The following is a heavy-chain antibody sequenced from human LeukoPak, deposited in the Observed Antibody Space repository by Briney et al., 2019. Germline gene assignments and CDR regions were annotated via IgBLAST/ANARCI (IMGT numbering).Heavy chain of an antibody. D-gene: IGHD3-22*01. CDR2: ICAYNGNT. V-gene: IGHV1-18*01. Sequence: EASVKVSCKASGYTFTSYGISWVRPAPGQGLGWMGWICAYNGNTNYAQKLQGRVTMTTDTSTSTAYIELRSLRSDDTAVYYCARDYYDSSGYAYWGQGTLATVSS. CDR1: GYTFTSYG. CDR3: ARDYYDSSGYAY. J-gene: IGHJ4*02.